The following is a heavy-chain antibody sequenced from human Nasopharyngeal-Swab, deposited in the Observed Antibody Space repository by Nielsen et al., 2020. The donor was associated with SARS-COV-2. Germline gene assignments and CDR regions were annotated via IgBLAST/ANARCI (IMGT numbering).Heavy chain of an antibody. D-gene: IGHD6-13*01. CDR1: GFTFSSYA. V-gene: IGHV3-30*14. CDR2: ISYDGINK. CDR3: ANRRGGSWHPYCFDY. Sequence: LTCAASGFTFSSYAMHWVRQAPGKGLEWVAVISYDGINKYYADSVKGRFSISRDSSTNTLYLQMNNVRAEDTAVYYCANRRGGSWHPYCFDYWGQGTLVTVSS. J-gene: IGHJ4*02.